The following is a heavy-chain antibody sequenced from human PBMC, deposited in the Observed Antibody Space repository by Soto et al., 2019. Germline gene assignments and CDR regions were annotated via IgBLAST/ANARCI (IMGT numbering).Heavy chain of an antibody. CDR3: ASTQGRIDY. CDR1: GFTFSSYS. V-gene: IGHV3-21*01. CDR2: ISSSSSYI. J-gene: IGHJ4*02. D-gene: IGHD3-10*01. Sequence: EVQLVESGGGLVKPGGSLRLSCAASGFTFSSYSMNWVRQAPGKGLEWVSSISSSSSYIYYADSVKGRFTISRDNAKNSLYLQMNSLRAEDTAGYYCASTQGRIDYWGQGSLVTVSS.